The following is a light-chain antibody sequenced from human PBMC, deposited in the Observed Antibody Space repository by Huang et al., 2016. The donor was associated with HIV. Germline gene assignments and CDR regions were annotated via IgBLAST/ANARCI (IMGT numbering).Light chain of an antibody. Sequence: IVMIQSPDYLPVSLGARAAIKCKSSQSISYTSNNENYLAWYQQRQGQPPKLLIYWASRRASGVPDRFSGSGSGTDFTLTINGLQPEDVATYYCQQYYTTPRTFGPGTKVDIK. CDR1: QSISYTSNNENY. CDR3: QQYYTTPRT. J-gene: IGKJ3*01. V-gene: IGKV4-1*01. CDR2: WAS.